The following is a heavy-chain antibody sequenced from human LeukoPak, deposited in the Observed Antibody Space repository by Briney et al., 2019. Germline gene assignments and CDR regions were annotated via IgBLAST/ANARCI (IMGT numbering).Heavy chain of an antibody. CDR2: ISGSGGNT. CDR3: AEAFTIFPYDYIDY. J-gene: IGHJ4*02. V-gene: IGHV3-23*01. CDR1: GFTFSTYA. Sequence: PGGSLRPSCAASGFTFSTYAMSWVRQAPGKGLEWVSVISGSGGNTFYADFVEGRFTISRDNSKNTLYLQMSRLRAEDTALFYCAEAFTIFPYDYIDYWGRGTLVSVSS. D-gene: IGHD3-3*01.